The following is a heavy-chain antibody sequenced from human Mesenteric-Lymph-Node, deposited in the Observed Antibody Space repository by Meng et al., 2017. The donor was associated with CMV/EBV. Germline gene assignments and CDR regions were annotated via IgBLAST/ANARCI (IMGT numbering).Heavy chain of an antibody. Sequence: GESLKISCAASGFTFSSYSMNWVRQAPGKGLEWVSSISSSGYIYNADSVKGRFTISRDNAKNSLYLQMNSLSAEDTAIYFCARDLLGYCTSTSCFGMDVWGQGTTVTVSS. CDR2: ISSSGYI. CDR3: ARDLLGYCTSTSCFGMDV. D-gene: IGHD2-2*01. V-gene: IGHV3-21*01. J-gene: IGHJ6*02. CDR1: GFTFSSYS.